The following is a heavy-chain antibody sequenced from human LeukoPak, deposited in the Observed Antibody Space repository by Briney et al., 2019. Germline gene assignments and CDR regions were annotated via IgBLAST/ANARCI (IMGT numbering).Heavy chain of an antibody. Sequence: GGSLRLSCAASGFAFSSFAMSWVRQAPGKGLDWVSSISGSGGSTYYADSVKGRFTISRDSSKNTLYLQMNSLRAEDTAVYYCAKGVGTNKGGYYFDYWGQGAPVTVSS. V-gene: IGHV3-23*01. CDR2: ISGSGGST. CDR3: AKGVGTNKGGYYFDY. J-gene: IGHJ4*02. D-gene: IGHD1-26*01. CDR1: GFAFSSFA.